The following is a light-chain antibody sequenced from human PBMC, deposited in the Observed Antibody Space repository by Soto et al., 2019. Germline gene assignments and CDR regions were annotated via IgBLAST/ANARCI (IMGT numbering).Light chain of an antibody. V-gene: IGLV2-14*03. Sequence: QSALTQPASVSGSPGQSITISCTGTSSDVGNYDYVSWYQQYPGKAPKLMIYAVSRRPSGVSNRFSGSKSGNTASLTISGLQAEYEADYYCTSYTPSSTYVFGNGTKVTVL. CDR1: SSDVGNYDY. J-gene: IGLJ1*01. CDR3: TSYTPSSTYV. CDR2: AVS.